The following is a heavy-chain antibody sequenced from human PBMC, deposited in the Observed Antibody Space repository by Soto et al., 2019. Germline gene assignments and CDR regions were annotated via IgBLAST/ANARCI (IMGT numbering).Heavy chain of an antibody. CDR2: ISTSGTTI. CDR3: ARYDYSSYGAWDV. D-gene: IGHD4-4*01. V-gene: IGHV3-48*02. Sequence: EVQLVESGGGLVQPGGSLRLSCAASGFTFSSYNMNWVRQAPGKGLEWVSYISTSGTTIYYTDSGKGRFTISRDNAKHSLFLLMNSLRDEDTAVDYCARYDYSSYGAWDVWGEGTTVTVSS. CDR1: GFTFSSYN. J-gene: IGHJ6*04.